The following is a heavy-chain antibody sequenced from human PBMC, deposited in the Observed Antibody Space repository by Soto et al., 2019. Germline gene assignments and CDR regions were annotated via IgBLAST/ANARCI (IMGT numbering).Heavy chain of an antibody. D-gene: IGHD2-15*01. V-gene: IGHV4-39*01. CDR2: IYYSGST. Sequence: QLQLQESGPGLVKPSETLSLTCTVSGGSISSSSYYWGWIRQPPGKGLEWIGSIYYSGSTYYNPSLKSRSTISVDTSKTQFPLKLSSVPAADTAVYYGASLLRQNYYGMDVWGKGTTVTVSS. CDR3: ASLLRQNYYGMDV. J-gene: IGHJ6*04. CDR1: GGSISSSSYY.